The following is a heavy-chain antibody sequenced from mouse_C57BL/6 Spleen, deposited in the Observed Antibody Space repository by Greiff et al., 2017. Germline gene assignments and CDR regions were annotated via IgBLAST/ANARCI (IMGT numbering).Heavy chain of an antibody. CDR3: ATHYYGSSYFDY. CDR2: IYPGDGDT. D-gene: IGHD1-1*01. V-gene: IGHV1-82*01. Sequence: SGPELVKPGASVKISCKASGYAFSSSWMNWVKQRPGKGLEWIGRIYPGDGDTNYNGKFKGKATLTADKSSSTAYMQLSSLTSEDSAVYFCATHYYGSSYFDYWGQGTTLTVSS. J-gene: IGHJ2*01. CDR1: GYAFSSSW.